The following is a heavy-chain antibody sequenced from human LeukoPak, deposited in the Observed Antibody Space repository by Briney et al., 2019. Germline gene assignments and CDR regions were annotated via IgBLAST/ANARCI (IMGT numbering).Heavy chain of an antibody. D-gene: IGHD6-13*01. J-gene: IGHJ4*02. Sequence: GASVKVSCKASGYTFTSYGISWVRQAPGQGLEWMGWINTNSGNPRYGQGFTGRFVFSLDTSVNTACLEISSLKAEDSAVYYCARCPGSDVYSSFDYWGQGTLVTVSS. CDR3: ARCPGSDVYSSFDY. CDR1: GYTFTSYG. CDR2: INTNSGNP. V-gene: IGHV7-4-1*02.